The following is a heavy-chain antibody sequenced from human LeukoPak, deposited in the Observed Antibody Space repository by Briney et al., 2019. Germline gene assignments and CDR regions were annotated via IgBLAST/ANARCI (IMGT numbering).Heavy chain of an antibody. CDR1: GFTFSSYE. J-gene: IGHJ4*02. CDR3: ARDSIVNFDY. D-gene: IGHD3-16*02. Sequence: PGGSLRLSCAASGFTFSSYEMNWVRQAPGKGLEWVSYISSSGSTIYYADSVKGRFTISRDNAKNSLYLQMNSLGAEDTAVYYCARDSIVNFDYWGQGTLVTVSS. V-gene: IGHV3-48*03. CDR2: ISSSGSTI.